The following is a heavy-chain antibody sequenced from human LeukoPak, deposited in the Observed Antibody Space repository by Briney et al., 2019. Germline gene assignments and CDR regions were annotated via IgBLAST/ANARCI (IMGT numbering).Heavy chain of an antibody. J-gene: IGHJ3*02. CDR2: IYYSGST. V-gene: IGHV4-61*01. CDR1: GGSVSSGSYY. CDR3: ARAYDSSGYYPPLIDAFDI. Sequence: SETLSLTCTVSGGSVSSGSYYWSWIRQPPGKGLEWIGNIYYSGSTNYNPSLKSRVTISVDTSKNQFSLKLSSVTAADTAVYYCARAYDSSGYYPPLIDAFDIWGQGTMVTVSS. D-gene: IGHD3-22*01.